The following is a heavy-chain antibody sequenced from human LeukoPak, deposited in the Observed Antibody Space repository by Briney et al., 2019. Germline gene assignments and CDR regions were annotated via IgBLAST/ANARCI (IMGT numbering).Heavy chain of an antibody. CDR1: GGSISSYY. CDR2: IYYSGST. CDR3: ARVVAGTSYFDY. Sequence: SETLSLTCTVPGGSISSYYWSWIRQPPGKGLEWIGYIYYSGSTNYNPSLKSRVTISVDTPKNQFSLKLSSVTAADTAVYYCARVVAGTSYFDYWGQGTLVTVSS. J-gene: IGHJ4*02. D-gene: IGHD6-19*01. V-gene: IGHV4-59*01.